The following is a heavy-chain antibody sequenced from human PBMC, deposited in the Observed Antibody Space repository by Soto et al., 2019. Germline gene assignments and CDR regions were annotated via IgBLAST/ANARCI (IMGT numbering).Heavy chain of an antibody. V-gene: IGHV1-18*01. Sequence: QVHLVQSGAEVKKPGASVKVSCKASGYTFTSYGITWVRQAPGQGLEWMGWISAHNGNTDYAQKLQGRGIVTRDTTTSTAYMELTSLISDDTAVYYGARGRYGDYWGQGALVTVSS. CDR2: ISAHNGNT. CDR1: GYTFTSYG. CDR3: ARGRYGDY. J-gene: IGHJ4*02. D-gene: IGHD1-1*01.